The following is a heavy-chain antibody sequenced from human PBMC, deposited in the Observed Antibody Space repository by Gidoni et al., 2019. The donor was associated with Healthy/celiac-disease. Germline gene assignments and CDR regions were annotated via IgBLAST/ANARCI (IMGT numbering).Heavy chain of an antibody. J-gene: IGHJ4*02. CDR1: GGSISSSNW. CDR2: IYHSGST. CDR3: ALRDWNYPRRFDY. Sequence: QVQLQESGPGLVKPSGTLSLTCAVSGGSISSSNWWRWVRQPPGKGLEWSGEIYHSGSTNYNPALKGWGTISINKAKNQFALELSFVTAADTAVYYCALRDWNYPRRFDYWGQGTLVTVSS. V-gene: IGHV4-4*02. D-gene: IGHD1-7*01.